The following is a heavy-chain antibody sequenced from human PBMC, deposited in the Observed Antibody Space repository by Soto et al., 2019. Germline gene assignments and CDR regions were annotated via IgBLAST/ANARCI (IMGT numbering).Heavy chain of an antibody. CDR1: GFNFSNYA. Sequence: QVQLVESGGGVVQPGRSLRLSCAASGFNFSNYAMHWVRQAPGKGLEWVAVVWSDGDKQDYADSVKGGFSMSRDNSKNRLSLQMSSLRVEDTAVYYCAREGSVAGTSVIDNWGQGTLATVSS. CDR2: VWSDGDKQ. CDR3: AREGSVAGTSVIDN. V-gene: IGHV3-33*01. J-gene: IGHJ4*02. D-gene: IGHD6-19*01.